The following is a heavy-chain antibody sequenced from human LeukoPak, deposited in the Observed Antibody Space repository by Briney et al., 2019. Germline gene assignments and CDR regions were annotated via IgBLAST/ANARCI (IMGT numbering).Heavy chain of an antibody. CDR2: ISYDGSNK. CDR1: GFTSSSYG. D-gene: IGHD2-15*01. V-gene: IGHV3-30*18. CDR3: AKDQGYCSGGSCYPFGYFDY. Sequence: GRSLRLSCAASGFTSSSYGMHWVRQGPGKGLEWVAVISYDGSNKYYADSVKGRFTISRDNSKNTLYLQMNSLRAEGTAVYYCAKDQGYCSGGSCYPFGYFDYWGQGTLVTVFS. J-gene: IGHJ4*02.